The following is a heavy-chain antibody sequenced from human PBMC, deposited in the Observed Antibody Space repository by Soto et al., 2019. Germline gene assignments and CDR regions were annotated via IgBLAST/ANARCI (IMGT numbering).Heavy chain of an antibody. CDR1: GFTFSNAW. J-gene: IGHJ3*02. V-gene: IGHV3-15*01. CDR2: IKSKTDGGTT. D-gene: IGHD2-15*01. CDR3: TTSWVVVAATPLVKDAFDI. Sequence: GGSLRLSCAASGFTFSNAWMSWVRQAPGKGLEWVGRIKSKTDGGTTDYAAPVKGRFTISRDDSKNTLYLQMNSLKTEDTAVYYCTTSWVVVAATPLVKDAFDIWGQGTMVTVSS.